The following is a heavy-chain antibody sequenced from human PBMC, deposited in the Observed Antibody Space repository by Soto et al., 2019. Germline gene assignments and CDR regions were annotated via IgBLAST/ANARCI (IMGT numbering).Heavy chain of an antibody. V-gene: IGHV4-39*01. Sequence: PSETLSLTYAVAYGSSSNVGCYWVWIRQPPGKGLEWIGSIYYSGSTYYNPSLKSRVTISVDTSKNQFSLKLSSVTAADTAVYYCARRYDFWSGYYTRYYYGMDVWGQGITVTVSS. D-gene: IGHD3-3*01. J-gene: IGHJ6*02. CDR1: YGSSSNVGCY. CDR2: IYYSGST. CDR3: ARRYDFWSGYYTRYYYGMDV.